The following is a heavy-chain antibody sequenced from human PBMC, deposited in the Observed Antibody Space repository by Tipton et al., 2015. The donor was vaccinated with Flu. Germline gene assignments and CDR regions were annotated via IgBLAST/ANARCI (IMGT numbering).Heavy chain of an antibody. J-gene: IGHJ1*01. V-gene: IGHV4-61*02. Sequence: TLSLTCTVSGGFITSGSYYWTWIRQSAGTGLEWIGRIYTTGSTNYNPSLRSRVTISGDTSKNHFSLKLSSVTAADTAVYYCARYGTYDGSRYFQHWGQGTLVTVSS. CDR3: ARYGTYDGSRYFQH. CDR1: GGFITSGSYY. D-gene: IGHD1-26*01. CDR2: IYTTGST.